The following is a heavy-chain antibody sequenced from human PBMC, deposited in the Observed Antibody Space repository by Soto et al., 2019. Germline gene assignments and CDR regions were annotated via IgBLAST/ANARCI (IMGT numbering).Heavy chain of an antibody. CDR3: ARGSLEDIVVVPAALDV. Sequence: GGSLRLSCAASGFTFSSYAMHWVRQAPGKGLEWVAVISYDGSNKYYADSVKGRFTISRDNSKNTLYLQMNSLRAEDTAVYYCARGSLEDIVVVPAALDVWGQGTTVTVSS. D-gene: IGHD2-2*01. CDR1: GFTFSSYA. V-gene: IGHV3-30-3*01. J-gene: IGHJ6*02. CDR2: ISYDGSNK.